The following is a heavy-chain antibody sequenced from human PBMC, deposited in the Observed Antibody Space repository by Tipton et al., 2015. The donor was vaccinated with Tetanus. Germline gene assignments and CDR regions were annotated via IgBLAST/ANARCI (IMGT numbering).Heavy chain of an antibody. CDR2: VSSSGTIK. V-gene: IGHV3-11*01. D-gene: IGHD3-9*01. Sequence: SLRLSCAASGFKFGDFYMSWIRQAPGKGLEWLAHVSSSGTIKHYADSVKDRFAVSRDNAHNSIHLEIYNLRADDTAVYYCARGEYYEILTTGSYRNRYNGLDVWGQGTTVIVSS. CDR1: GFKFGDFY. CDR3: ARGEYYEILTTGSYRNRYNGLDV. J-gene: IGHJ6*02.